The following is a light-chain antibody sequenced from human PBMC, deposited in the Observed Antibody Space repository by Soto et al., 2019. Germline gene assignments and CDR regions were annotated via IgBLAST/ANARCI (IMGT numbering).Light chain of an antibody. CDR1: RTVDGNY. J-gene: IGKJ3*01. V-gene: IGKV3-20*01. Sequence: PGARDPLSCRASRTVDGNYLAWYHQKPGQAPRLLIHSASTRAPGIPDRFSASGAGTDFTLTISRLEPEDSAVYYCQQYSASPRTFGPGTKVDIK. CDR2: SAS. CDR3: QQYSASPRT.